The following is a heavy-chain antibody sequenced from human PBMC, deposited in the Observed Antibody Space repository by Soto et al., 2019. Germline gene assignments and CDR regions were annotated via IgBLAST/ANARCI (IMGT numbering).Heavy chain of an antibody. D-gene: IGHD3-3*01. Sequence: QVQLVQSGAEVKKPGSSVKVSCKASGDSFTSYPFSWVRQAPGQGLEWMGGIIPLFGTPNYAKKFQGRLTITADKSTSTAYMELSGLTSEDTAVYYCARNGVAGMDFWGQGTLVTVSS. CDR3: ARNGVAGMDF. CDR1: GDSFTSYP. V-gene: IGHV1-69*06. CDR2: IIPLFGTP. J-gene: IGHJ4*02.